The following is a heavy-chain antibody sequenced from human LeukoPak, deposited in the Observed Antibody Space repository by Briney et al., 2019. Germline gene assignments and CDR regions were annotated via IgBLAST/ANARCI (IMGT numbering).Heavy chain of an antibody. V-gene: IGHV5-51*01. CDR3: ARHDRGYSYGTRSYYYYMDV. CDR1: GYSFTSYW. J-gene: IGHJ6*03. CDR2: IYPGDSDT. D-gene: IGHD5-18*01. Sequence: GESLKISCKGSGYSFTSYWIGWVRQMPGKGLEWMGIIYPGDSDTRYSPSFQGQVTISADKSISTAYLQWSSLKASDTAMYYCARHDRGYSYGTRSYYYYMDVWGKGTTVTVSS.